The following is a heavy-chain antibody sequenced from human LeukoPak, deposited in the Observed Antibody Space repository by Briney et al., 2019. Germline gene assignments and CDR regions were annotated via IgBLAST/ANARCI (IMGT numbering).Heavy chain of an antibody. J-gene: IGHJ5*02. Sequence: ETLSLTCTVSGGSISSYYWSWIRQPPGKGLEWVSSISSSSSYIYYADSVKGRFTISRDNAKNSLYLQMNSLRAEDTAVYSCAVTRRGSSGWYAGENWFDPWGQGTLVTVSS. CDR3: AVTRRGSSGWYAGENWFDP. CDR2: ISSSSSYI. V-gene: IGHV3-21*01. CDR1: GGSISSYY. D-gene: IGHD6-19*01.